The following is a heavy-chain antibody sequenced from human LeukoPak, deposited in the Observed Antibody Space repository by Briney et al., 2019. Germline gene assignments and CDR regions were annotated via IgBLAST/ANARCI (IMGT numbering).Heavy chain of an antibody. J-gene: IGHJ4*02. V-gene: IGHV4-39*01. Sequence: KPSETLSLTCTVSGGSISNTSYYWVWIRQPPGKGLEWIGSIYYSGSTYYKPSLKSRVTISVDTSKNQFSLKLSSVTAADTAIYYCARRKSGSYFAYWGQGTLVTVSS. D-gene: IGHD1-26*01. CDR2: IYYSGST. CDR3: ARRKSGSYFAY. CDR1: GGSISNTSYY.